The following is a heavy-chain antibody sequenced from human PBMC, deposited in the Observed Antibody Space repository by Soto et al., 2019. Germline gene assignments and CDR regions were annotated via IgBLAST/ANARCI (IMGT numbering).Heavy chain of an antibody. CDR2: VSTSGRST. Sequence: GGSLRLSCSASGFIFSESTIYWVRQVPGKGLEAISAVSTSGRSTYYADSVKDRFTISGDNSKNTLFLQMGSLRPEDTAIYYCVKQAHGLDGVAFDFWGQGTQVTVS. CDR1: GFIFSEST. V-gene: IGHV3-64D*06. D-gene: IGHD2-15*01. J-gene: IGHJ4*02. CDR3: VKQAHGLDGVAFDF.